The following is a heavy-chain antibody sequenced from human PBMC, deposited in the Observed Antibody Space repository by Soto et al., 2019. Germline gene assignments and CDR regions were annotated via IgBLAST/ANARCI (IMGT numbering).Heavy chain of an antibody. CDR1: GESITTGGY. V-gene: IGHV4-31*03. J-gene: IGHJ4*02. CDR3: VPTTGAGRLDF. D-gene: IGHD3-10*01. Sequence: QVELQESGPGRVKPSQTLSLTCTVSGESITTGGYWSWVRLLPGKGLEWIGYIFFSGSTYYNPSPCVKGRLSMSGDTSKNRFSLNLISVTAADTAVDFCVPTTGAGRLDFWGQGTLVTVS. CDR2: IFFSGST.